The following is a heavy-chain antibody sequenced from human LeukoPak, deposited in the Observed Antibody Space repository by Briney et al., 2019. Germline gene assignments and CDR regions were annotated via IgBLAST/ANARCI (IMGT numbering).Heavy chain of an antibody. CDR2: ISSSSSTI. V-gene: IGHV3-48*04. D-gene: IGHD2-2*01. CDR3: ARDAHCSSTSCRYRYYYYGMDV. CDR1: GFTFSSYS. Sequence: GGSLRLSCAASGFTFSSYSMNWVRQAPGKGLEWVSYISSSSSTIYYADSVKGRFTISRDNAKNSLYLQMNSLRAEDTAVYYCARDAHCSSTSCRYRYYYYGMDVWGQGTTVTVSS. J-gene: IGHJ6*02.